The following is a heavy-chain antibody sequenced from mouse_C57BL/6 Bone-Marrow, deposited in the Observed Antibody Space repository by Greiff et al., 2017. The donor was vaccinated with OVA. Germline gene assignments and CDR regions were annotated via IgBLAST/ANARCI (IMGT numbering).Heavy chain of an antibody. D-gene: IGHD1-1*01. CDR2: ISSGGSYT. CDR3: ARIYYYGSSPY. CDR1: GFTFSSYG. Sequence: VQLQQSGGDLVKPGGSLKLSCAASGFTFSSYGMSWVRQTPDKRLEWVATISSGGSYTYYPDSVKGRFTISRDNAKNTLYLQMSSLKSEDTAMYYCARIYYYGSSPYWGQGTLVTVSA. V-gene: IGHV5-6*01. J-gene: IGHJ3*01.